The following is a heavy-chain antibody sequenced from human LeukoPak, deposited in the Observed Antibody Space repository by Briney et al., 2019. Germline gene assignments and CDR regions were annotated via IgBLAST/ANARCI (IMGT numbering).Heavy chain of an antibody. D-gene: IGHD5-12*01. V-gene: IGHV4-38-2*02. CDR1: GYSISSGYY. J-gene: IGHJ4*02. Sequence: SETLSLTCTVSGYSISSGYYWGWIRQPPGKGLGWIGSIYHSGSTYYNPSLKSRVTISVDTSKNQFSLKLSSVTAADTAVYYCARRSEYSGYDDYYVDYWGQGTLVTVSS. CDR2: IYHSGST. CDR3: ARRSEYSGYDDYYVDY.